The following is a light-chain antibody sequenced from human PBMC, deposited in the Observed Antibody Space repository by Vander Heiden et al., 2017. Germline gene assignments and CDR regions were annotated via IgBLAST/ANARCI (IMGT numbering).Light chain of an antibody. CDR1: HSISNW. CDR3: QHYNSAPYT. CDR2: QAS. J-gene: IGKJ2*01. V-gene: IGKV1-5*03. Sequence: DTQMTQSPSTLSATVGDRVTMTCRASHSISNWLAWYQQKPGKAPRLLVYQASKLESGVPGRFSGSGFGTEFTLTISSLQPDDFATYYCQHYNSAPYTFGQGTKLDIK.